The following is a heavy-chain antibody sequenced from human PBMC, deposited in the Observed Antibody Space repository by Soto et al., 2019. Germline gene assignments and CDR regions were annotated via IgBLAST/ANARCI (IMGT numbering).Heavy chain of an antibody. Sequence: QVQLVQSGAEVKKPGASVKVSCKGSGYTFTNYGISWVRQAPGQGLEGMGWISAYNGNTKYAQNLQGRVTMTTATSTTTAYMELRSLTSDDTAVYFCARDGGYCSGGSCYTFDPWGQGTLVTVSS. J-gene: IGHJ5*02. V-gene: IGHV1-18*04. CDR3: ARDGGYCSGGSCYTFDP. D-gene: IGHD2-15*01. CDR2: ISAYNGNT. CDR1: GYTFTNYG.